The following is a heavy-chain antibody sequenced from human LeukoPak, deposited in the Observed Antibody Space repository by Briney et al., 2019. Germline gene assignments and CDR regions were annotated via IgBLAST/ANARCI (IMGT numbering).Heavy chain of an antibody. Sequence: PSETLSLTCTVSGGSISSGSYYWSWIRQPPGKGLEWIGYIYYSGSTNYNPSLKSRVTISVDTSKNQFSLKLSSVTAADTAVYYCARLKGVDFWSGYFFDYWGQGTLVTVSS. CDR2: IYYSGST. J-gene: IGHJ4*02. D-gene: IGHD3-3*01. CDR1: GGSISSGSYY. V-gene: IGHV4-61*01. CDR3: ARLKGVDFWSGYFFDY.